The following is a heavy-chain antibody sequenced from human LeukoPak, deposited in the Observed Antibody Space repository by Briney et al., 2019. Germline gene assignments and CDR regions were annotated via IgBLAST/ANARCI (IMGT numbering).Heavy chain of an antibody. V-gene: IGHV3-53*01. D-gene: IGHD1-26*01. CDR1: GFIVNTYY. Sequence: GGSLRLSCAVSGFIVNTYYMSWVRQAPGKGLEWVPIIYSDGSTYYADSVKGRFTISRDTSKNTLFLQMNSLRAEDTAVYYCARIYSGSHYSWGLGTLVTISS. CDR3: ARIYSGSHYS. J-gene: IGHJ4*02. CDR2: IYSDGST.